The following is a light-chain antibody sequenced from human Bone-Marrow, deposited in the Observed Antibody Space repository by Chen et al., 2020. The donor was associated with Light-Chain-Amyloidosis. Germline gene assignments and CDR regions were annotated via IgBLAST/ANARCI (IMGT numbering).Light chain of an antibody. Sequence: SYELTQPPSVSVSPGQTARLTCSGDDLPTKYAYWYQQNAGKAPVMVIHRDTERPSGISERFSGSSAGTTATLTSSEVQAEDEADYNCQSADSSGTYEVIFGGGTKLTVL. CDR3: QSADSSGTYEVI. CDR1: DLPTKY. V-gene: IGLV3-25*03. CDR2: RDT. J-gene: IGLJ2*01.